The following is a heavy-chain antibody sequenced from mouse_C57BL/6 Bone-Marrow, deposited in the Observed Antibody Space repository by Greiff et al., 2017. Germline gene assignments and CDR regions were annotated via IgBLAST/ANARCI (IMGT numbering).Heavy chain of an antibody. CDR2: IDPETGGT. D-gene: IGHD2-3*01. Sequence: QVQLQQSGAELVRPGASVTLSCKASGYTFTDSEMHWVKQTPVHGLEWIGAIDPETGGTAYNQKFKGKAILTADKSSSTAYMELRSLTSEDSAVYYSTRVGRWLLRGDYYAMDYWGQGTSVTVSS. CDR3: TRVGRWLLRGDYYAMDY. CDR1: GYTFTDSE. J-gene: IGHJ4*01. V-gene: IGHV1-15*01.